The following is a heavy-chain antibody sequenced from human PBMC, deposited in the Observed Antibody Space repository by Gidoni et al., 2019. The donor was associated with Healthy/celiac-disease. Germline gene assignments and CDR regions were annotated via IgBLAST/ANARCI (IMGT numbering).Heavy chain of an antibody. D-gene: IGHD2-2*01. CDR2: ISDDGSNK. V-gene: IGHV3-30*18. J-gene: IGHJ6*02. CDR1: GFTFSSFG. Sequence: QVQLVESGVGVVQPGRSLRFSCPAPGFTFSSFGRPLSRPAPGKGLEWVAVISDDGSNKYYADSVKGRFTISRDNSKNTLYLQMNSLRAEDTAVYYCAKDWVRLLGYCSSTSCSNYYYGMDVWGQGTTVTVSS. CDR3: AKDWVRLLGYCSSTSCSNYYYGMDV.